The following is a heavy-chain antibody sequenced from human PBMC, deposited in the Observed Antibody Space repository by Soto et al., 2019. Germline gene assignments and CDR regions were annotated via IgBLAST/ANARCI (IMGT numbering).Heavy chain of an antibody. CDR2: IYYSVST. V-gene: IGHV4-61*01. J-gene: IGHJ5*02. Sequence: SETLSLTCTVSGGSVSSGSYFWSWIRQPPGKGLEWIGYIYYSVSTSYNPSLKSRVTISVDTSKNLFFLKLSSVTAADTAVYYCVRELNSRVWSGAGNWFDPWGQGTLVTVSS. CDR1: GGSVSSGSYF. D-gene: IGHD3-3*01. CDR3: VRELNSRVWSGAGNWFDP.